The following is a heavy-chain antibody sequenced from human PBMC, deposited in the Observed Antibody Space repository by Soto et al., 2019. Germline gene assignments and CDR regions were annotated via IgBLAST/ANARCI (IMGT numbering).Heavy chain of an antibody. CDR1: GLTVSSKY. CDR2: IQSGGPT. D-gene: IGHD2-15*01. V-gene: IGHV3-66*01. J-gene: IGHJ6*02. Sequence: GGSLRLSCAASGLTVSSKYMSWVRQAPEKGLEWVSLIQSGGPTYYADSVKGRFTISRDTSENTVHLQMDSLRAEDTAVYYCARDDVLCDGGRCYGVPLDVWGQGTTVTVSS. CDR3: ARDDVLCDGGRCYGVPLDV.